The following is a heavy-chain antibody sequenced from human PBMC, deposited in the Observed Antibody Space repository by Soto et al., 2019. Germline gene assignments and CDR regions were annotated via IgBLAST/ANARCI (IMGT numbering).Heavy chain of an antibody. V-gene: IGHV3-74*01. CDR3: ARGGLEPLDY. D-gene: IGHD1-1*01. J-gene: IGHJ4*02. Sequence: EVQLVESGGGLVQSGGSLRLSCAASGFTLGNYWMHWVHQAPGKGLVWVSRINDYGTTINYAESVEGRFIISRDDAKSEVYLQMNNLRAEDSAVYYCARGGLEPLDYWGQGALVTVSS. CDR2: INDYGTTI. CDR1: GFTLGNYW.